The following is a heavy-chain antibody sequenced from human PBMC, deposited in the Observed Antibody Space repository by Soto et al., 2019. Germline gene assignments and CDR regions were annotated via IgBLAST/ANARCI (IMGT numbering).Heavy chain of an antibody. V-gene: IGHV4-61*01. CDR1: GGSVNIGTYY. CDR3: TRGGDAYKNGH. J-gene: IGHJ4*02. D-gene: IGHD2-21*01. Sequence: QVQLQESGPGLVKPSETLSLTCTVPGGSVNIGTYYWSWLRQPPGTGLAWIGFIHYSGSTNYNPSLKSRVTMSVDTSKNQCSLKLPSVNAADPAVYYCTRGGDAYKNGHWGQGTLVTVSS. CDR2: IHYSGST.